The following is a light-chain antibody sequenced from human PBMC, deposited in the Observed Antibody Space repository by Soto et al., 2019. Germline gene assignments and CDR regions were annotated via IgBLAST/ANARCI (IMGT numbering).Light chain of an antibody. CDR1: NRDVGSYNL. CDR3: SSYTTTSTLV. J-gene: IGLJ3*02. CDR2: EVR. Sequence: QSALTQPASVSGSPGQSITIACTGTNRDVGSYNLVSWYQQPPGEAPKLIISEVRNRPSGISYRFTGSKSGNTASLTISGLQAEDEADYYCSSYTTTSTLVFGGGTKLTVL. V-gene: IGLV2-14*01.